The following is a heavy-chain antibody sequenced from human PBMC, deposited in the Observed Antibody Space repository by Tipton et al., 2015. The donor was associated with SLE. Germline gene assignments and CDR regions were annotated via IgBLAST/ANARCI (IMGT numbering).Heavy chain of an antibody. V-gene: IGHV3-7*01. Sequence: GSLRLSCAASGFPFSDNWMSWVRQAPGKGLEWVANMKLDGSEKYYGDSVRGRFTISRDNAKKSLYLQMNSPRVEDTAVYYCVTDRRAAFEYWGQGTLVTVSS. CDR1: GFPFSDNW. CDR2: MKLDGSEK. D-gene: IGHD6-13*01. CDR3: VTDRRAAFEY. J-gene: IGHJ4*02.